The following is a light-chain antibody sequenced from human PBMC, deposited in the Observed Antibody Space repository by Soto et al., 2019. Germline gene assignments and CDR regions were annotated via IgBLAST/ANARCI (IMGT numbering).Light chain of an antibody. Sequence: EIVLTQSPATLSLSPGDRATLSCRASQSVSSYLAWYQQKPGQAPRLLIYDTPNRATGIPARFSGSGSGTDFTLTISSLEAEDFAVYFCQQRTNLWLTFGGGTKVDIK. CDR2: DTP. CDR3: QQRTNLWLT. CDR1: QSVSSY. J-gene: IGKJ4*01. V-gene: IGKV3-11*01.